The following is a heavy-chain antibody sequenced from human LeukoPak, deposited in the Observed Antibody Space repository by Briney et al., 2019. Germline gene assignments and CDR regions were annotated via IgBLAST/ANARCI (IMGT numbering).Heavy chain of an antibody. CDR2: INGDPGST. Sequence: GGSLRLSCAASGFTFRLYAMNWVRQSPGKGLEWVAGINGDPGSTFYADSVKGRFLISRDNSDYTVYLQMNSLRAEDTAVYYSATDRGPYVGIANNCLDPWGQGTLVTVSS. CDR1: GFTFRLYA. J-gene: IGHJ5*02. D-gene: IGHD3-10*02. CDR3: ATDRGPYVGIANNCLDP. V-gene: IGHV3-23*01.